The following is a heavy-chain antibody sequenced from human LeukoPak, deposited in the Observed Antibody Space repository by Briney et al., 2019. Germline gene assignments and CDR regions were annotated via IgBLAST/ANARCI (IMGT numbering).Heavy chain of an antibody. Sequence: GESLKISCQAFGFHFTTYWIGWVRPIPGIGLGWIGIIYPGESENRHSPSFQGQVNISADKSTSPTLLQWSSPKASHTASFLCARRRRASNLMDSYYMDVWGQGTTVIVSS. J-gene: IGHJ6*03. CDR1: GFHFTTYW. CDR2: IYPGESEN. D-gene: IGHD2-2*03. CDR3: ARRRRASNLMDSYYMDV. V-gene: IGHV5-51*01.